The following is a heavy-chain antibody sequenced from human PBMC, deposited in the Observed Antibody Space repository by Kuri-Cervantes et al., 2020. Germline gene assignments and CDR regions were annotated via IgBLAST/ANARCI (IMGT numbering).Heavy chain of an antibody. J-gene: IGHJ6*02. Sequence: ASVKVSCKASGYTFTSYDINWVRQATGQGLEWMGWMNPNSGNTGYAQKFQGRVTMTRNTSISTAYMELSSLRSDDTAVYYCARDSTGYSWDYYYGMDVWGQGTTVTVSS. CDR3: ARDSTGYSWDYYYGMDV. V-gene: IGHV1-8*01. CDR1: GYTFTSYD. D-gene: IGHD6-13*01. CDR2: MNPNSGNT.